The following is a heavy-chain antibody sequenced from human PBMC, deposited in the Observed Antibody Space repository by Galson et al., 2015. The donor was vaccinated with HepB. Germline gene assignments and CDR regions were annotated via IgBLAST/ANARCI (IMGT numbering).Heavy chain of an antibody. J-gene: IGHJ4*02. Sequence: LSLTCTVSGGSISSGDYYWSWIRQHPGKGLEWIGYIYYSGSTHYNPSLKSRVTISADTSKNQFSLKLTSVTAADTAVYYCARGGVWSGHSVYTYWGQGTLVTVSS. CDR2: IYYSGST. D-gene: IGHD3-3*01. V-gene: IGHV4-31*03. CDR1: GGSISSGDYY. CDR3: ARGGVWSGHSVYTY.